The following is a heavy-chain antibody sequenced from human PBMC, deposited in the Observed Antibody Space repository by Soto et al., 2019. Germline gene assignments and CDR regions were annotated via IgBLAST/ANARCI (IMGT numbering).Heavy chain of an antibody. Sequence: QVQLVQSGAEVKKPGASVKVSCKASGYTFTSYDINWVRQATGQGLEWMGWMNPNSGNTGYAQKFQGRVSMTSNTSISTAYMELSSLRSVHTAVYYRARMGLSSSSTFRYYYYVMDVWGQGTTVTLSS. CDR1: GYTFTSYD. V-gene: IGHV1-8*01. D-gene: IGHD6-6*01. J-gene: IGHJ6*02. CDR3: ARMGLSSSSTFRYYYYVMDV. CDR2: MNPNSGNT.